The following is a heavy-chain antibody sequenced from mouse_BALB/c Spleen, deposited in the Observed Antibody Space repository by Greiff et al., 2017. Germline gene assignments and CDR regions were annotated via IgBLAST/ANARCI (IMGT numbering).Heavy chain of an antibody. V-gene: IGHV1-69*02. Sequence: QVQLQQPGAELVRPGASVKLSCKASGYTFTSYWINWVKQRPGQGLEWIGNIYPSDSYTNYNQKFKDKATLTVDKSSSTAYMQLSSPTSEDTAVYYCTRPLYYGNYEAAMDYWGQGTSVTVSS. CDR2: IYPSDSYT. J-gene: IGHJ4*01. CDR1: GYTFTSYW. CDR3: TRPLYYGNYEAAMDY. D-gene: IGHD2-1*01.